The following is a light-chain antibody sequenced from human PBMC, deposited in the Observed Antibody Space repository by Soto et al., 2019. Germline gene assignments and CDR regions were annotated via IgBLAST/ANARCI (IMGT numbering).Light chain of an antibody. CDR1: SSNVGSYKL. V-gene: IGLV2-23*02. CDR3: CSSGGSPTYV. CDR2: EVN. J-gene: IGLJ1*01. Sequence: SALTQPASVSVSPGQSITISCTGTSSNVGSYKLVSWYQQHPGKAPKLMIFEVNKRPSGVSNRFSGSKSGNTASLTISGLKVEDEADYYCCSSGGSPTYVFGTGTKVTV.